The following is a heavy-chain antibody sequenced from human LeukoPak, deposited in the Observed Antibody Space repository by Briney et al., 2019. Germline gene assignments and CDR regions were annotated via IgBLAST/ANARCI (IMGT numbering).Heavy chain of an antibody. CDR2: VFYGGST. Sequence: KPSETLSLTCTVSGGSISSGVYYWGWIPQPPGKGLEWIGSVFYGGSTYHNPSLKSRVTISLDTSKNQFSLKLSSVTAADTAIYYCAGGFDYWGRGTLVTVSS. CDR1: GGSISSGVYY. J-gene: IGHJ4*02. CDR3: AGGFDY. V-gene: IGHV4-39*01.